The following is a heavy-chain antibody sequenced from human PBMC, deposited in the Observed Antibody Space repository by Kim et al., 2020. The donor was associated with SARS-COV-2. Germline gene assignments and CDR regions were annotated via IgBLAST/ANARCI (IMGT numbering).Heavy chain of an antibody. J-gene: IGHJ4*02. D-gene: IGHD3-22*01. Sequence: KYYADSVKGRFTISRDNSKNTLYLQMNSLRAEDTAVYYCARDWAHSSGYIWGQGTLVTVSS. V-gene: IGHV3-33*01. CDR2: K. CDR3: ARDWAHSSGYI.